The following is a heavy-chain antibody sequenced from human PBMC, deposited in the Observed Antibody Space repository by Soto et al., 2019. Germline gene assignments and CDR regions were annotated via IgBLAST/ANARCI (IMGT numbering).Heavy chain of an antibody. CDR1: GGSISSSSYY. CDR2: IYYSGST. V-gene: IGHV4-39*01. Sequence: QLQLQESGPGLVKPSETLSLTCTVSGGSISSSSYYWGWIRQPPGKGLEWIGSIYYSGSTYYTPSLKNRVTISVDTSKNQFSLRLSSVTAADTAVYYCASYCSSTSCYGYNWFDPWGQGTLVTVSS. CDR3: ASYCSSTSCYGYNWFDP. J-gene: IGHJ5*02. D-gene: IGHD2-2*01.